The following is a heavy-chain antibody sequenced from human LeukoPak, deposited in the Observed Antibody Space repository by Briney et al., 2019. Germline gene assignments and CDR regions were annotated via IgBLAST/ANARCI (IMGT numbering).Heavy chain of an antibody. Sequence: NASETLSLTCAVYGGSFSGYYWSWIRQPPGKGLEWIGEINHSGSTNYNPSLKSRVTISVDTSKNQFSLKLSSVTAADTAVYYCARDPPGEYYYDSSGAWGQGILVTVSS. CDR1: GGSFSGYY. V-gene: IGHV4-34*01. CDR3: ARDPPGEYYYDSSGA. D-gene: IGHD3-22*01. CDR2: INHSGST. J-gene: IGHJ5*02.